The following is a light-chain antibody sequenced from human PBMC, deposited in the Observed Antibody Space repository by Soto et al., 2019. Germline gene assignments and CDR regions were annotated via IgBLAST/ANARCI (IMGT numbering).Light chain of an antibody. CDR2: KAS. J-gene: IGKJ4*01. CDR1: QSISSW. V-gene: IGKV1-5*03. CDR3: QQYNSYSLT. Sequence: DIQMTQSPSTLSASVGDRVTITCRASQSISSWLAWYQQKQGKAPKLLIYKASSLESGVPSRFSGSGPGTEFTLTSSSLQPDDFPTYYCQQYNSYSLTLGGGTKVEIK.